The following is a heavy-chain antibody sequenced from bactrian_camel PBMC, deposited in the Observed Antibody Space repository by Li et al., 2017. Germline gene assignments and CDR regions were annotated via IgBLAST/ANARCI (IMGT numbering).Heavy chain of an antibody. CDR2: IDSNGIT. V-gene: IGHV3S53*01. Sequence: HVQLVESGGGSVQTGGSLKLTCVAPGYTYTPYCMGWYRQAPGKEREAVADIDSNGITTYADSVKGRFAISKDNAELILFLQMDSLEPDDTAMYYCAIDDFAPCRRGWWRLTHALRGQGTQVTVS. D-gene: IGHD4*01. CDR3: AIDDFAPCRRGWWRLTHAL. CDR1: GYTYTPYC. J-gene: IGHJ4*01.